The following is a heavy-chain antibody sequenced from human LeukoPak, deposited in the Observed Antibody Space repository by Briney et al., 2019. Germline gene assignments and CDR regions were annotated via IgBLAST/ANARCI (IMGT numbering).Heavy chain of an antibody. CDR3: ATRGVGATSYYFDY. J-gene: IGHJ4*02. Sequence: SETLSLTCIVSGGSISSGGYYWSWIRQHPGKGLEWIGEINHSGSTNYNPSLKSRVTISVDTSKNQFSLKLSSVTAADTAVYYCATRGVGATSYYFDYWGQGTLVTVSS. CDR1: GGSISSGGYY. D-gene: IGHD1-26*01. CDR2: INHSGST. V-gene: IGHV4-39*07.